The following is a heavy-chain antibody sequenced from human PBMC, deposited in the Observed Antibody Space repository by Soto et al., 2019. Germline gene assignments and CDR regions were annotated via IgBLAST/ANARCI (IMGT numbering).Heavy chain of an antibody. V-gene: IGHV3-21*01. CDR1: GFTFTRYS. J-gene: IGHJ4*02. CDR2: TSSTTNYI. CDR3: ARESEDLTSNFDY. Sequence: TGGSLRLSCAASGFTFTRYSMNWVRQAPGKGLEWVSPTSSTTNYIYYADSMKGRFTVSRDNAKNSVYLEMNSLSAEDTALYYCARESEDLTSNFDYWGQGTLVTVSS.